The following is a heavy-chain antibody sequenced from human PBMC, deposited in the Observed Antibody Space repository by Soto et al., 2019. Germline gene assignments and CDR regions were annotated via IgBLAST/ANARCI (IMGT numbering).Heavy chain of an antibody. CDR1: GGTFSSYA. D-gene: IGHD5-18*01. J-gene: IGHJ4*02. CDR2: VIPIFGTA. Sequence: SVKVSCRASGGTFSSYAISWVRQAPGQGLEWMGGVIPIFGTANYAQKFQGRVTITVDESTSTAYMELSSLRSEDTAVYYCARGHSYGFPPFDYWGQGTLVTVSS. CDR3: ARGHSYGFPPFDY. V-gene: IGHV1-69*13.